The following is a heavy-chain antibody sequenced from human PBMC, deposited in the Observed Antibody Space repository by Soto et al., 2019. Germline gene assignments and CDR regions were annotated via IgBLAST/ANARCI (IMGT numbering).Heavy chain of an antibody. Sequence: EVQLVESGGDLVQPGGSLRLSCVASGFSFSSTWMHWVRQAPGKGLVWVSRIKSDGRSTTYADSVKGRFTISRDNAKNTLYLQMNSLTAEDTAVYHCVRDRYYNMVVWGQGTTVTVSS. CDR3: VRDRYYNMVV. CDR2: IKSDGRST. J-gene: IGHJ6*02. CDR1: GFSFSSTW. V-gene: IGHV3-74*01.